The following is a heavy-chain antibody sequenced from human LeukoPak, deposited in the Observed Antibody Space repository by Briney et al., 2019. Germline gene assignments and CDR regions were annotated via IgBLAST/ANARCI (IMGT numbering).Heavy chain of an antibody. CDR3: ARDRFGGASGY. CDR2: INPSGGST. D-gene: IGHD3-16*01. CDR1: GYTFTGYY. Sequence: ASVKVSCKASGYTFTGYYMHWVRQAPGQGLEWMGIINPSGGSTSYAQKFQGRVTMTRDTSTSTVYMELSSLRSEDTAVYYCARDRFGGASGYWGQGTLVTVSS. V-gene: IGHV1-46*01. J-gene: IGHJ4*02.